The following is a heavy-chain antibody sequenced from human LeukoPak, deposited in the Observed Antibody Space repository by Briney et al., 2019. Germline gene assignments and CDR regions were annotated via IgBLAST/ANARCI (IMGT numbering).Heavy chain of an antibody. Sequence: SETLSLTCTVSGXSISSYYGSWIRQPPGKGLEWMGNIYYSGSTNYNPSLKSRVTISVDTSKKQFSLKLSSVTAADTAVYYCARRSYGEGWPFDYWGQGTLVTASS. CDR2: IYYSGST. CDR1: GXSISSYY. CDR3: ARRSYGEGWPFDY. D-gene: IGHD1-26*01. J-gene: IGHJ4*02. V-gene: IGHV4-59*01.